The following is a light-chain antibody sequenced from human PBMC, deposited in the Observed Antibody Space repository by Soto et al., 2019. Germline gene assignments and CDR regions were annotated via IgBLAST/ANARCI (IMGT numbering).Light chain of an antibody. CDR3: QQYESFTRT. V-gene: IGKV1-5*03. Sequence: DIQMTQSPSTLSASVGDRVTITCRATQSINNYLAWYQQKPGKAPKLLIFKASTLETGVPSRFSGSGSGTEFTLSISSLQPDDFAAYYCQQYESFTRTFGQGTKVEIK. CDR1: QSINNY. CDR2: KAS. J-gene: IGKJ1*01.